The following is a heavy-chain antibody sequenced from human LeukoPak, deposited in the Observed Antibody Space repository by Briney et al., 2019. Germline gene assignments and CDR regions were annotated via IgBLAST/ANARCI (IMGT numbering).Heavy chain of an antibody. CDR3: ARQHDSYYYYYIDV. Sequence: SETLSLNCAVSGYSISNGYYWVWIRQPPGRGLEWIGSLYHSDSAYYSTSLRSRVSMSVDTSKNQFSLTLSFVTAADTAVYYCARQHDSYYYYYIDVWGSGTTVTVSS. V-gene: IGHV4-38-2*01. CDR2: LYHSDSA. J-gene: IGHJ6*03. CDR1: GYSISNGYY.